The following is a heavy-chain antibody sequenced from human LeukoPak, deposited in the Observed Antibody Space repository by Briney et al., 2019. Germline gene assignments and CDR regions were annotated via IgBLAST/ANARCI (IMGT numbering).Heavy chain of an antibody. D-gene: IGHD3-22*01. Sequence: PGGSLGLSCAASGFTFSIYAMHWVRQAPGKGLEWVAVISHDGINKDYADSVKGRLAISRDNPKNALFLQMNSLRAEDTAVYFCARASRRDSSAYYYEYWGQGSLVTVSS. V-gene: IGHV3-30*09. CDR2: ISHDGINK. CDR1: GFTFSIYA. CDR3: ARASRRDSSAYYYEY. J-gene: IGHJ4*02.